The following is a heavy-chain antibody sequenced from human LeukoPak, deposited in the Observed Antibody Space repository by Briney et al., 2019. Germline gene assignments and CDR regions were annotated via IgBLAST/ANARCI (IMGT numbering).Heavy chain of an antibody. Sequence: PGGSLRLSCAASRFTFSTYWMHWVRQAPGKGLEWVSSISSSSSYIYYADSVKGRFTISRDNAKNSLYLQMNSLRAEDTAVYYCARGPDGSGWSLVGAFDIWGQGTMVTVSS. CDR2: ISSSSSYI. CDR1: RFTFSTYW. CDR3: ARGPDGSGWSLVGAFDI. J-gene: IGHJ3*02. D-gene: IGHD6-19*01. V-gene: IGHV3-21*01.